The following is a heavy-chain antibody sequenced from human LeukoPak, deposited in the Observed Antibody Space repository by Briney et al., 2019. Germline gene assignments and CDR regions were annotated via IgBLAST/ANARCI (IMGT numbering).Heavy chain of an antibody. J-gene: IGHJ4*02. CDR3: ASLTYYDFWSGYYTWNYFDY. CDR2: ISAYNGNT. CDR1: GYTFTSYG. D-gene: IGHD3-3*01. Sequence: ASVKVSCKASGYTFTSYGISWVRQAPGQGLEWMGWISAYNGNTNYAQKFQGRVTMTTDTSTSTAYMELSSLRSDDTAVYYCASLTYYDFWSGYYTWNYFDYWGQGTLVTVSS. V-gene: IGHV1-18*01.